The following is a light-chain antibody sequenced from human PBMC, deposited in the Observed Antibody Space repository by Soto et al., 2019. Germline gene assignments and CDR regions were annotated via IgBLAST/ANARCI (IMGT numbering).Light chain of an antibody. CDR3: SSYTTAATYV. Sequence: QSVLTQPAAVSGSPGQSITISCIGTSTDIGTYNYVAWYQQHPAKTPKLIIYHVSYRPSWASNRFSGSKSANTASLTISGLQAEDEADYYCSSYTTAATYVFGPAPKVTVL. CDR2: HVS. CDR1: STDIGTYNY. J-gene: IGLJ1*01. V-gene: IGLV2-14*01.